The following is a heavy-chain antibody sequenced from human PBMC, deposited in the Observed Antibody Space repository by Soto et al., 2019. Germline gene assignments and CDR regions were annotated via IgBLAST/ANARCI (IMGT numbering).Heavy chain of an antibody. J-gene: IGHJ4*02. Sequence: SETLSLTCTVSGGSISSGGYYWSWIRQHPGKGLEWIGYIYYSGSTYYNPSLKSRVTISVDTSKNQFSLKLSSVTAADTAVYYCAREVYGGNSLFDYWGQGTLVTVSS. D-gene: IGHD4-17*01. CDR2: IYYSGST. V-gene: IGHV4-31*03. CDR1: GGSISSGGYY. CDR3: AREVYGGNSLFDY.